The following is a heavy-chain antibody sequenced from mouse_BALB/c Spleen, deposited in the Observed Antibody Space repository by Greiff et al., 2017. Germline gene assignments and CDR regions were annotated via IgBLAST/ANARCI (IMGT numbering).Heavy chain of an antibody. Sequence: EVQLQQSGAELVKPGASVKLSCTASGFNIKDTYMHWVKQRPEQGLEWIGRIDPANGNTKYDPKFQGKATITADTSSNTAYLQLSSLTSEDTAVYYCQSSYDYDSWFAYWGQGTLVTVSA. CDR3: QSSYDYDSWFAY. CDR2: IDPANGNT. CDR1: GFNIKDTY. J-gene: IGHJ3*01. D-gene: IGHD2-4*01. V-gene: IGHV14-3*02.